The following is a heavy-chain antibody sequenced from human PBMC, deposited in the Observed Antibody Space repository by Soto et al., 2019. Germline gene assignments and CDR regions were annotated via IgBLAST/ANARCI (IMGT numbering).Heavy chain of an antibody. CDR2: ISAYNGNT. CDR3: ARDSYDYVRGSYRPTDAFDI. CDR1: GYTFTSYG. J-gene: IGHJ3*02. Sequence: QVQLVQSGAEVKKPGASVKVSCKASGYTFTSYGISWVRQAPGQGLEWMGWISAYNGNTNYAQKLQGRVTMTTDTSTSTAYMELTSLRSDDTAVYYCARDSYDYVRGSYRPTDAFDIWGQGTMVTVSS. D-gene: IGHD3-16*02. V-gene: IGHV1-18*01.